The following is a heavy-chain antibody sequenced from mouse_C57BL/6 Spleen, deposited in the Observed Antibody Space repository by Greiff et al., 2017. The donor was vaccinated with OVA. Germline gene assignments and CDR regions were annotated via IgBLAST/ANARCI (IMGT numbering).Heavy chain of an antibody. D-gene: IGHD3-2*02. CDR3: ARSVDSSGYVGAMDY. CDR1: GYTFTSYW. Sequence: QVQLQQPGAELVRPGSSVKLSCKASGYTFTSYWMDWVKQRPGQGLEWIGNIYPSDSETHYNQQFKDKATLTVDKYSSTAYMQLSSLTSEDCAVYYCARSVDSSGYVGAMDYWGQGTSVTVSS. V-gene: IGHV1-61*01. CDR2: IYPSDSET. J-gene: IGHJ4*01.